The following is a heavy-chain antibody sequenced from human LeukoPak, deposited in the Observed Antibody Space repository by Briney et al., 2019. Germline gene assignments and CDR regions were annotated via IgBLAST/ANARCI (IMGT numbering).Heavy chain of an antibody. CDR2: ISAYNGDT. Sequence: ASVKVSCKASGYTFTNSDITWVRQAPGQGLEWMGWISAYNGDTNYAQKLQGRVAMTTDTSTSTAYMELRSLRSDDTAVYYCARVSMSPTKDYWGQGTLVTVSS. V-gene: IGHV1-18*01. CDR3: ARVSMSPTKDY. D-gene: IGHD1-1*01. J-gene: IGHJ4*02. CDR1: GYTFTNSD.